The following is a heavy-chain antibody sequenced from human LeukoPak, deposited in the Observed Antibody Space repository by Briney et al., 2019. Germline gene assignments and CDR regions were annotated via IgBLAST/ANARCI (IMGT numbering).Heavy chain of an antibody. J-gene: IGHJ4*02. CDR3: ARDDPRTMIVADY. D-gene: IGHD3-22*01. CDR1: GFSFSSYA. Sequence: GGSLRLSCAASGFSFSSYAMHWVRQAPGKGLEWVAVISYDGSNKYYADSVKGRFTISRDNSKNTLYLQMNSLRAEDTAVYYCARDDPRTMIVADYWGQGTLVTGS. V-gene: IGHV3-30-3*01. CDR2: ISYDGSNK.